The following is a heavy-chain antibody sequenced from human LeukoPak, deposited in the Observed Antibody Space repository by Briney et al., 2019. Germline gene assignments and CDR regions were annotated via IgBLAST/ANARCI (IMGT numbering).Heavy chain of an antibody. CDR1: GFTFSNSV. Sequence: PGGSLRLSCAASGFTFSNSVMSWVRQAPGKGLEWVSGISSSGGSTYYADSVNGRFTISRDNSKNTLYLQMNSLRADDTAVYYCARGHSSSWFDYWGQGTLVTVSS. CDR3: ARGHSSSWFDY. V-gene: IGHV3-23*01. CDR2: ISSSGGST. D-gene: IGHD6-13*01. J-gene: IGHJ4*02.